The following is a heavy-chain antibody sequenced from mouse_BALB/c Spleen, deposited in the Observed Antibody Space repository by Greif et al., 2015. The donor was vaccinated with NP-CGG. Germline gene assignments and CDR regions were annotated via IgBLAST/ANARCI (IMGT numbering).Heavy chain of an antibody. V-gene: IGHV2-6-2*01. CDR2: IWSDGST. Sequence: VQLQQSGPDLVATSQSLSITCTVSGFSLTSYGVHWVRQPPGKGLEWLGVIWSDGSTTYNSALKSRMSISKEKSKSXFFVKLHILQTDDTAMYYCARHDYAMVYCGQVTSVTVSA. CDR3: ARHDYAMVY. J-gene: IGHJ4*01. CDR1: GFSLTSYG.